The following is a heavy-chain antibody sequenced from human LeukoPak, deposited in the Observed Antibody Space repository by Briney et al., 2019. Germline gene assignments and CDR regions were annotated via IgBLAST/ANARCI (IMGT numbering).Heavy chain of an antibody. CDR1: GGSISSYY. CDR3: ARARDGYSYGYLGY. J-gene: IGHJ4*02. D-gene: IGHD5-18*01. V-gene: IGHV4-59*01. CDR2: IYYSGST. Sequence: SETLSLTCTVSGGSISSYYWSWIRQPPGKGLEWIGYIYYSGSTNYNPSLKSRVTISVDTSKNQFSLKLSSVTAADTDVYYCARARDGYSYGYLGYWGQGTLVTVSS.